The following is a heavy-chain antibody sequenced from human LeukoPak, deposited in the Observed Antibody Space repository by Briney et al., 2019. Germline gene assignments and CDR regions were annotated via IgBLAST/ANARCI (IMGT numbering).Heavy chain of an antibody. CDR1: GYIFTDYY. D-gene: IGHD1-7*01. V-gene: IGHV1/OR15-1*02. CDR3: ARDGELLGGLDY. J-gene: IGHJ4*02. Sequence: ASVQDSCKASGYIFTDYYMHWVRQAPGQELGWMGRINPNSGGTNYAQKFQGRVTMTRDTSISTAYTELSSLRSEDTATYYCARDGELLGGLDYWGQGTLVTVSS. CDR2: INPNSGGT.